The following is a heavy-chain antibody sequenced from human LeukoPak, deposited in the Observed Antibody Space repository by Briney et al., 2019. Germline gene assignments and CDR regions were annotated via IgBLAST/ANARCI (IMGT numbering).Heavy chain of an antibody. V-gene: IGHV4-39*01. CDR1: GGSISSSSYY. D-gene: IGHD6-19*01. Sequence: PSETLSLTCTVSGGSISSSSYYWGWIRQPPGKGLEWIGSIYYSGSTYYNPSLKSRVTISVDTSKNQFPLKLSSVTAADTAVYYCARPTLGWSSGWYYWGQGTLVTVSS. CDR3: ARPTLGWSSGWYY. J-gene: IGHJ4*02. CDR2: IYYSGST.